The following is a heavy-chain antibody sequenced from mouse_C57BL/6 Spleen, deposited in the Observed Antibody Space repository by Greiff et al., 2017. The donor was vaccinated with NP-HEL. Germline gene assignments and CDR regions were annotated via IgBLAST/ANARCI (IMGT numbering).Heavy chain of an antibody. CDR1: GYTFTSYW. D-gene: IGHD1-1*01. V-gene: IGHV1-69*01. CDR2: IDPSDSYT. J-gene: IGHJ2*01. CDR3: ARGYYGSSYDY. Sequence: QVQLQQSGAELVMPGASVKLSCKASGYTFTSYWMHWVKQRPGQGLEWIGEIDPSDSYTNYNQKFKGKSTLTVDKSSSTAYMQLSSLTSEDSAVYYCARGYYGSSYDYWGQGTTLPVSS.